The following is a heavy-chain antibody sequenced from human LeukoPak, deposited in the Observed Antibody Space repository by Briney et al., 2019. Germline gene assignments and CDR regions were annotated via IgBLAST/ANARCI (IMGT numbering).Heavy chain of an antibody. CDR1: GVIFGNHA. CDR3: AKEGGYCSTPSCSDYFDY. D-gene: IGHD2-2*01. CDR2: ISGGGGST. Sequence: RGSLRRSCAASGVIFGNHAMSWVRQAPGQGLEWVSTISGGGGSTYYAESVKGRCTISRDNSQDTLYLQLNSLRVDDTAVYYRAKEGGYCSTPSCSDYFDYWGHGSLVTVSS. J-gene: IGHJ4*01. V-gene: IGHV3-23*01.